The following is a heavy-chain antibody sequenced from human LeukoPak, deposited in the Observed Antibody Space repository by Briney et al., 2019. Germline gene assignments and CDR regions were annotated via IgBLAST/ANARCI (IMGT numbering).Heavy chain of an antibody. J-gene: IGHJ4*02. Sequence: GGSLRLSCAASGFTFSKDDFHWVRQAPGKGLEWVAAIGVTGDTYYADSVKGRFTISRDNSKNTVYLQMNSLRAEDTAVFHCARDPRRSSQTGYFDYWGQGNLVTVSS. CDR3: ARDPRRSSQTGYFDY. V-gene: IGHV3-13*01. CDR1: GFTFSKDD. D-gene: IGHD6-13*01. CDR2: IGVTGDT.